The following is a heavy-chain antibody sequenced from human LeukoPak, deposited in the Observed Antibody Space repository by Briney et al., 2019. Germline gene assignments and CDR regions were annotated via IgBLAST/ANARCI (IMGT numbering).Heavy chain of an antibody. V-gene: IGHV1-18*01. CDR3: TRALGSDY. CDR2: ISAYNGNT. D-gene: IGHD1-26*01. J-gene: IGHJ4*02. CDR1: GYTFTNYG. Sequence: ASVKVSCKASGYTFTNYGITWVRQAPGQGLEWMGWISAYNGNTNYAQKFQGRVTMTTDTSTSTAYMELSSLRSDDTAMYYCTRALGSDYWGQGTLVTVSS.